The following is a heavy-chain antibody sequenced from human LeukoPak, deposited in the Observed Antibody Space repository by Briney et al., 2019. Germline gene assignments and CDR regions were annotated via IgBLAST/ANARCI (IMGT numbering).Heavy chain of an antibody. D-gene: IGHD6-13*01. J-gene: IGHJ4*02. CDR2: IYYSGST. V-gene: IGHV4-59*11. Sequence: PSETLSLTCTVSGGSISSHYWSWIRQPPGKGLEWIGYIYYSGSTNYNPSLKSRVTISVDTSKNQFSLKLSSVTAADTAVYYCARSSSSWYSYFDYWGQGTLVTVSS. CDR1: GGSISSHY. CDR3: ARSSSSWYSYFDY.